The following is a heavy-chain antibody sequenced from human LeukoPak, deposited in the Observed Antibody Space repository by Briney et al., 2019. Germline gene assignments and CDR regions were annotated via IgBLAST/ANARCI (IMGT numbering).Heavy chain of an antibody. CDR2: IYHSGST. J-gene: IGHJ5*02. Sequence: SETLSLTCAVSGGSISSGGYSWSWIRQPPGKGLEWIGYIYHSGSTYYNPSLKSRVTISVDRSKNQFSLKLSSVTAADTAVYYCARQYYPYSSSWPNWFDPWGQGTLVTVSS. CDR3: ARQYYPYSSSWPNWFDP. V-gene: IGHV4-30-2*01. CDR1: GGSISSGGYS. D-gene: IGHD6-13*01.